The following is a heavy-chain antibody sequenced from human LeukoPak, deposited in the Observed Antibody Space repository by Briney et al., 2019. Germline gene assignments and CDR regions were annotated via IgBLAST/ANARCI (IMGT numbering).Heavy chain of an antibody. CDR3: ARDRPDSFDI. Sequence: GGSLRLSCAASGFTFDDYTMHWVRQAPGKGLEWVSSISSSSSYIYYADSVKGRFTISRDNAKNTLYLQMNSLRAEDTAVYYCARDRPDSFDIWGQGTMVTVSS. CDR1: GFTFDDYT. CDR2: ISSSSSYI. J-gene: IGHJ3*02. V-gene: IGHV3-21*01.